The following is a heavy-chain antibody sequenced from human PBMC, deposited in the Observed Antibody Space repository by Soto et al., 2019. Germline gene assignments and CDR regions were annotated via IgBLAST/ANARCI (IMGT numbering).Heavy chain of an antibody. CDR1: GYTFTSYG. Sequence: ASVKVSCKASGYTFTSYGISWVRQAPGQGLEWMGWISAYNGNTNYAQKLQGRVTMTTDTSTSTAYMELRSLRSDDTAVYYCARERTVVVPAAENWFDPWGQGTLVTVS. CDR2: ISAYNGNT. CDR3: ARERTVVVPAAENWFDP. D-gene: IGHD2-2*01. V-gene: IGHV1-18*01. J-gene: IGHJ5*02.